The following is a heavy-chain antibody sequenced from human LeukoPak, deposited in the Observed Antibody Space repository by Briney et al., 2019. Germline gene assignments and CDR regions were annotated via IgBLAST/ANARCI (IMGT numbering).Heavy chain of an antibody. CDR1: GGSISSGAYY. J-gene: IGHJ5*02. D-gene: IGHD3-16*01. CDR2: IHYSGST. Sequence: SETLSLTCTVSGGSISSGAYYWSWIRQHPGKGLEWIGYIHYSGSTYYNPSLKSRITISVDTSKKQFYLKVNSVTATDTAVYYCASSETVMRTWGQGTLVTVSS. V-gene: IGHV4-31*03. CDR3: ASSETVMRT.